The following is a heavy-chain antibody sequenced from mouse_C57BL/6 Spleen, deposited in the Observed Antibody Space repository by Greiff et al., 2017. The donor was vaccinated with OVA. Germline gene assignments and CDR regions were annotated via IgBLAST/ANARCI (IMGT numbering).Heavy chain of an antibody. CDR1: GYTFTDYE. D-gene: IGHD2-5*01. CDR2: IDPETGGT. CDR3: TRHSNDYFDY. V-gene: IGHV1-15*01. Sequence: QVQLKQSGAELVRPGASVTLSCKASGYTFTDYEMHWVKQTPVHGLEWIGAIDPETGGTAYNQKFKGKAILTADKSSSTAYMELRSLTSEDSAVYYCTRHSNDYFDYWGQGTTLTVSS. J-gene: IGHJ2*01.